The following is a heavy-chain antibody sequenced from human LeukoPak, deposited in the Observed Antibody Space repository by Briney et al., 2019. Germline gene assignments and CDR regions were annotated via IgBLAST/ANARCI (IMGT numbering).Heavy chain of an antibody. J-gene: IGHJ4*02. CDR1: GFTFSSYS. V-gene: IGHV3-21*01. D-gene: IGHD2-2*01. Sequence: GGSLRLSCAASGFTFSSYSMNWVRQAPGKGLEWVSSISSSSSSYIYYADSVKGRFTISRDNAKNSLYLQMNSLKAEDTAVYYCARGPAEEVGYFDYWGQGILVTVSS. CDR2: ISSSSSSYI. CDR3: ARGPAEEVGYFDY.